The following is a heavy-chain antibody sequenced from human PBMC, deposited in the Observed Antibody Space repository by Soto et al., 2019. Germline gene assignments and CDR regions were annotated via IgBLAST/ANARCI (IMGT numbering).Heavy chain of an antibody. CDR2: INPNSGGT. Sequence: XSVKVSCKASGYTFTCYYMHWVRQAPGQGLEWMGWINPNSGGTNYARKFQGWVTMTRDTSISTAYMELSRLRSDDTAVYYCARERVVVVPAARHYYYYYGMDVWGQGTTVTVSS. J-gene: IGHJ6*02. CDR1: GYTFTCYY. D-gene: IGHD2-2*01. CDR3: ARERVVVVPAARHYYYYYGMDV. V-gene: IGHV1-2*04.